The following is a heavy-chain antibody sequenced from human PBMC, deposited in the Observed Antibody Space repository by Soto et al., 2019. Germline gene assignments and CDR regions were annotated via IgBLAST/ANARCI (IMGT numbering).Heavy chain of an antibody. J-gene: IGHJ4*02. CDR2: IYYSGST. D-gene: IGHD2-15*01. CDR1: GGSISSYY. Sequence: SETLSLTCTVSGGSISSYYWSWIRQPPGKGLEWIGYIYYSGSTNYNPSLKSRVTISVDTSKNQFSLKLSSVTAADTAVYYCARSGVVVAALDYWGQGTLVTVSS. CDR3: ARSGVVVAALDY. V-gene: IGHV4-59*08.